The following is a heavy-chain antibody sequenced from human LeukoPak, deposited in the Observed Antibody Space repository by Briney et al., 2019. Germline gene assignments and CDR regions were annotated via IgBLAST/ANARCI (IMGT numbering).Heavy chain of an antibody. CDR3: ARSRDIVEVPAASREGYYFDY. J-gene: IGHJ4*02. D-gene: IGHD2-2*01. Sequence: SETLSLTCTVSGGSISSSSYYWGWIRQPPGKGLEWIGSIYYSGSTYYNPSLKSRVTISVDTSKNQFSLKLSSVTAADTAVYYCARSRDIVEVPAASREGYYFDYWGQGTLVTVSS. CDR1: GGSISSSSYY. CDR2: IYYSGST. V-gene: IGHV4-39*07.